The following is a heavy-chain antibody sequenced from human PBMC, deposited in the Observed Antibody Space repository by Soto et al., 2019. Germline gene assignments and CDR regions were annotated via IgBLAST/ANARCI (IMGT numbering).Heavy chain of an antibody. D-gene: IGHD2-8*02. V-gene: IGHV3-64*02. CDR2: ISSNGGST. CDR1: GFTFSSYA. CDR3: ARESVLGQLDY. Sequence: AXASLRLSCAASGFTFSSYAMHWVRQAPGKGLEYVSAISSNGGSTYYADSVKGRFTVSRDNSKNTLYLQMGSLRAEDMAVYYCARESVLGQLDYWGQGTLVTVSS. J-gene: IGHJ4*02.